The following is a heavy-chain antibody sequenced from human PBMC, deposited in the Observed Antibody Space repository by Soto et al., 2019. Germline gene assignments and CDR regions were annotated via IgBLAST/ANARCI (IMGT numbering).Heavy chain of an antibody. Sequence: RLSCAASGFTFSSYAMHWVRQAPGKGLEWVAVISYDGSNKYYADSVKGRFTISRDNSKNTLYLQMNSLRAEDTAVYYCARDSTDMIVVVTPGWDYGIDVCGQGTTVTVYS. D-gene: IGHD3-22*01. CDR3: ARDSTDMIVVVTPGWDYGIDV. CDR1: GFTFSSYA. V-gene: IGHV3-30-3*01. CDR2: ISYDGSNK. J-gene: IGHJ6*02.